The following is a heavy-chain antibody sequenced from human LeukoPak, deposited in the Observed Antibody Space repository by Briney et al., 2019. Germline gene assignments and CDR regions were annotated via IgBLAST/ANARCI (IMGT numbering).Heavy chain of an antibody. V-gene: IGHV3-21*01. J-gene: IGHJ4*02. CDR2: ISSSSSYV. CDR1: GFTFSSYS. Sequence: GGSLRLSCAASGFTFSSYSMNWVRQAPGKGLEWVSSISSSSSYVYYADSVKGRFTISRDNAKNSLYLQMNSLRAEDTAVYYCARGAPYCSGGSCMYYFDYWGQGTLVTVSS. D-gene: IGHD2-15*01. CDR3: ARGAPYCSGGSCMYYFDY.